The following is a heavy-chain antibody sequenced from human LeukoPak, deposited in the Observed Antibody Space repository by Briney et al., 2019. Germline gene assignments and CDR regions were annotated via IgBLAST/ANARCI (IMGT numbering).Heavy chain of an antibody. CDR1: GLTFNNYA. D-gene: IGHD3-3*01. J-gene: IGHJ4*02. Sequence: GGSLRLSCAASGLTFNNYAASWVRQAPGKGLEWVSAFVGGDTTYYADSVKGRFTISRDNPRNTLYLQMNTLRAEDTAVYYCAKQARYSNFWSGYLYYFDSWGQGTLVTVSS. CDR3: AKQARYSNFWSGYLYYFDS. CDR2: FVGGDTT. V-gene: IGHV3-23*01.